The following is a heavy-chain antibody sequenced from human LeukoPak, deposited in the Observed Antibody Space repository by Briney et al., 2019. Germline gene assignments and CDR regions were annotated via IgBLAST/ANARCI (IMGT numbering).Heavy chain of an antibody. CDR2: INSDGSST. D-gene: IGHD3-22*01. J-gene: IGHJ1*01. Sequence: GGSLRLSCAASGFTFSNYWMHWVRQAPGKGLVWVSRINSDGSSTSYADSVKGRSTISRDNAKNTLYLQMNSLRAEDTAVYYCAAYDSSGYSGKYFQHWGQGTLVTVSS. CDR1: GFTFSNYW. CDR3: AAYDSSGYSGKYFQH. V-gene: IGHV3-74*01.